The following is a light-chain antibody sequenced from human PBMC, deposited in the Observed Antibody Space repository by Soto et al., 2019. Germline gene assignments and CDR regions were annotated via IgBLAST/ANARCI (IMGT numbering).Light chain of an antibody. CDR3: SSHAGSSVV. Sequence: QSALTQPRSVSGSPGQSVTISCTGTSSDVGGYNYVSWYQQHPGKAPKLMIYDVTTRPSGVPDRFSGSKSGNTASLTISGLQAEDEDDYYCSSHAGSSVVFGTGTKV. J-gene: IGLJ1*01. CDR2: DVT. V-gene: IGLV2-11*01. CDR1: SSDVGGYNY.